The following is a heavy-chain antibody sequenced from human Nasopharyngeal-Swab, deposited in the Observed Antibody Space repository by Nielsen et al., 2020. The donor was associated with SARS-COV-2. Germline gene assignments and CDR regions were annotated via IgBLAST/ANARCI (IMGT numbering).Heavy chain of an antibody. CDR3: ARLPVGYSSSRYNWFDP. D-gene: IGHD6-13*01. CDR2: ISAYNGNT. V-gene: IGHV1-18*01. CDR1: GYTFTSYG. Sequence: ASVKVSCKASGYTFTSYGISWVRQAPGQGLEWMGWISAYNGNTNYAQKLQGRVTMTTDTSTSTAYMELRSLRSDDTAVYYCARLPVGYSSSRYNWFDPWGQGTLVTVSS. J-gene: IGHJ5*02.